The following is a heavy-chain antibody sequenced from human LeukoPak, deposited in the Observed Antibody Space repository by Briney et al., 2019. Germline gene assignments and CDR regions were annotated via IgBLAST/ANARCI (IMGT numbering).Heavy chain of an antibody. V-gene: IGHV4-59*08. CDR2: IYYSGST. CDR1: GGSISSYY. J-gene: IGHJ4*02. CDR3: ARHGTPAMVRGVNEYFDY. Sequence: SETLSLTCTVSGGSISSYYWSWIRQPPGKGLEWIGYIYYSGSTNYNPSLKSRVTISVDTSKNQFSLKLSSVTAADTAVYYCARHGTPAMVRGVNEYFDYWGQGTLVTVSS. D-gene: IGHD3-10*01.